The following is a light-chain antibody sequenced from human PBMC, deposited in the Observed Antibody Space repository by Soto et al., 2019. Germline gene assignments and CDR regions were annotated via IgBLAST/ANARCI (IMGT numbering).Light chain of an antibody. J-gene: IGLJ2*01. Sequence: QSALTQSASVSGSPGQSITISCTGTSSDVGGYNYVSWYQQHPGKAPKLMIYEVANRPSWVSNRFSASKSGNTASLTISGLQPEDEAHYYCSSYTSSSTVVFGGGTQLTVL. CDR1: SSDVGGYNY. CDR2: EVA. V-gene: IGLV2-14*01. CDR3: SSYTSSSTVV.